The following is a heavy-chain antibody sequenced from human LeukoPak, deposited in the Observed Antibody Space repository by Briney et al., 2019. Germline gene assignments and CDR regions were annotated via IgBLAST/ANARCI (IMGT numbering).Heavy chain of an antibody. D-gene: IGHD6-6*01. Sequence: SVKVSCKASGGTFSSYAISWVRQAPGQGLEWMGRIIPIFGTANYAQKLQGRVTITTDESTSTAYMELSSLRSEDTAVYYCARDHSSSGEGNWFDPWGQGTLVTVSS. V-gene: IGHV1-69*05. CDR1: GGTFSSYA. CDR2: IIPIFGTA. CDR3: ARDHSSSGEGNWFDP. J-gene: IGHJ5*02.